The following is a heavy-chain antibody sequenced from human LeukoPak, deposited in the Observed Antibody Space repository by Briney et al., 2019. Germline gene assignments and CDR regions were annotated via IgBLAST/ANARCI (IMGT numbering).Heavy chain of an antibody. CDR3: ARNRGYSGYGMDV. CDR1: SFSLSSSGMC. CDR2: IDWDDDK. D-gene: IGHD5-12*01. J-gene: IGHJ6*02. Sequence: SGPTLVNTPPPLTLTCTFSSFSLSSSGMCVSWIRQPPGKALEWLPPIDWDDDKHYTTSLKTTPTISKDTSKNQVVLTMTSMDPVDTATYYCARNRGYSGYGMDVWGQGTTVTVSS. V-gene: IGHV2-70*01.